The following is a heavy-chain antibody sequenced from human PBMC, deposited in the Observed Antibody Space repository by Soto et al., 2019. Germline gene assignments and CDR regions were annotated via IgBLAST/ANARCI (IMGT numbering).Heavy chain of an antibody. V-gene: IGHV4-30-4*01. CDR3: VREDDGGDRDYYGLDV. J-gene: IGHJ6*02. CDR1: GGSISSDHYH. CDR2: IHYSGSG. Sequence: QVQLQESGPGLVRPSQTLSLTCTVSGGSISSDHYHWTWIRQTPGKGLEWIGYIHYSGSGYYNPSLQSLVTMSVDTSKNLFSLKLSSVTAADTAVYFCVREDDGGDRDYYGLDVWGQGTTVTVSS. D-gene: IGHD4-17*01.